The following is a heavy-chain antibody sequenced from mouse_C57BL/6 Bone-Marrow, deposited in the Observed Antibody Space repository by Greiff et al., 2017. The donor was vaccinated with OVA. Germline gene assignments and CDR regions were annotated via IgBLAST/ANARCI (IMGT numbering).Heavy chain of an antibody. CDR3: ARPPTHNWDEGFAY. D-gene: IGHD4-1*01. CDR2: ISDGGSYT. V-gene: IGHV5-4*01. J-gene: IGHJ3*01. CDR1: GFTFSSYA. Sequence: EVQGVESGGGLVKPGGSLKLSCAASGFTFSSYAMSWVRQTPEKRLEWVATISDGGSYTYYPDNVKGRFTISRDNAKNNLYLQMSHLKSEDTAMYYCARPPTHNWDEGFAYWGQGTLVTVSA.